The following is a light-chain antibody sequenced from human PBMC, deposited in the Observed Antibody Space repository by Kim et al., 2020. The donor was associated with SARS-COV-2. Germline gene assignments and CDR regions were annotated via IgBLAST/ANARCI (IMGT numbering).Light chain of an antibody. CDR1: QTISSNY. CDR3: HQYATSPRT. CDR2: GAS. Sequence: EIVLTQSPGTLSLSPGERATLSCRASQTISSNYLAWFQQKPGQAPRLLISGASSRATGIPDRFSGSGSGTDFTLIISRLEPEDFAVYYCHQYATSPRTFGQGTKVDIK. V-gene: IGKV3-20*01. J-gene: IGKJ1*01.